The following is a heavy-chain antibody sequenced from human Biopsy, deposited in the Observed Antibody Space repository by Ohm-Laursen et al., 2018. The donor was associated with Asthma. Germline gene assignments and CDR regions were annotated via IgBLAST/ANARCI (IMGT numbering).Heavy chain of an antibody. D-gene: IGHD3-22*01. CDR3: ARPREYYYDSSGYYYHAFDI. V-gene: IGHV4-39*01. Sequence: SETLSLTCTVSGGSISSSSYYWGWIRQPPGKGLEWIGSIYYNGRTYYNPSLKSRVTISVDTSKKQLSLQLSSVTAADTAVYYCARPREYYYDSSGYYYHAFDIWGQGTMVTVSS. CDR1: GGSISSSSYY. J-gene: IGHJ3*02. CDR2: IYYNGRT.